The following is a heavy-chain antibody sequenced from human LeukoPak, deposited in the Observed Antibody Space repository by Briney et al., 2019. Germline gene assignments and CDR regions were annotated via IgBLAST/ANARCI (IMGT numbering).Heavy chain of an antibody. V-gene: IGHV1-2*02. CDR2: IDPNGGGT. CDR3: ARGGSLVFGVLND. D-gene: IGHD3-16*01. CDR1: EYTFTNYY. J-gene: IGHJ4*02. Sequence: ASVKVSCKASEYTFTNYYIHWVRQAPGQGLQWMGWIDPNGGGTNYAQKFQGRVTMTSDTSITTAYMELSRLRSDDTAMYYCARGGSLVFGVLNDWGRGTLVTVSS.